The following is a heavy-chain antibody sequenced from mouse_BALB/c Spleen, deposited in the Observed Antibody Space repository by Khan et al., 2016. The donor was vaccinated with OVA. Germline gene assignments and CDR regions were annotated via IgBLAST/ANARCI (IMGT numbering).Heavy chain of an antibody. D-gene: IGHD1-1*01. V-gene: IGHV1S56*01. J-gene: IGHJ4*01. CDR1: GYTFTAYD. Sequence: QVQLKESGPELVKPGALVKISCKASGYTFTAYDINWVKQRPGQGLEWIGWIYPGDGSTEYNENVKGKATLTADTSSNTAYMQRSSLISEKSAVYFCAREGLRGVGMDYWGQGTSVSVSS. CDR2: IYPGDGST. CDR3: AREGLRGVGMDY.